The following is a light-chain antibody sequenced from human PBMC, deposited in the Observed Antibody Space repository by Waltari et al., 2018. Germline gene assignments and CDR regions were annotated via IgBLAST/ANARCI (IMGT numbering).Light chain of an antibody. CDR3: SSYAGNFPYV. V-gene: IGLV2-8*01. CDR2: EVS. CDR1: GSDVGGYHY. Sequence: QSALTQPPSASGSPGQSVTISCTGTGSDVGGYHYVSCYQQHPGKAPKLMIYEVSKRPSGVPDRFYGSKSGNTASLTVSGLQSEDEADYYCSSYAGNFPYVFGTGTKVTVL. J-gene: IGLJ1*01.